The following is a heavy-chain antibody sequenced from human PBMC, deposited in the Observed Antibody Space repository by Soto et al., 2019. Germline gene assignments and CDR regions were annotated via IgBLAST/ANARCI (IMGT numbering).Heavy chain of an antibody. CDR2: INHSGST. Sequence: KPSETLSLTCAVYGGSFSDSYWSWIRQPPGKGLEWIGEINHSGSTNYNPSLMSRVTISVDTSKNQFSLKLSSVTAADTAVFYCASREQLGPFDPWGQGTLVTVSS. D-gene: IGHD6-6*01. V-gene: IGHV4-34*01. CDR3: ASREQLGPFDP. CDR1: GGSFSDSY. J-gene: IGHJ5*02.